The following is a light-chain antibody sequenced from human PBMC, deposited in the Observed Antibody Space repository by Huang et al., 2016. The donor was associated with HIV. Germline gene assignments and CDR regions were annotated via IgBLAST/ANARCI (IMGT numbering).Light chain of an antibody. V-gene: IGKV3-15*01. Sequence: EIVMTQSPATLSVSPGERATLPCRASQSVGSNFAWYQQRRGQAPRLLIYAASTRASGIPARFSGSGSGTEFTLTVSSLQSEDFAVYYCQQHNTWPRTFGQGTRV. CDR3: QQHNTWPRT. J-gene: IGKJ1*01. CDR2: AAS. CDR1: QSVGSN.